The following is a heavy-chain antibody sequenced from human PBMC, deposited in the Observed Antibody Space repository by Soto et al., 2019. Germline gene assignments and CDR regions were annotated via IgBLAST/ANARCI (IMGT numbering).Heavy chain of an antibody. Sequence: ASVKVSCKASGYTFTSYGISWVRQATGQGLEWMGWISAYNGNTNYAQKLQGRVTMTTDTSTSTAYMELRSLRSDDTAVYYCAMSGSGSTGGYYYYGMDVWGQGTTVTVSS. CDR2: ISAYNGNT. CDR1: GYTFTSYG. J-gene: IGHJ6*02. CDR3: AMSGSGSTGGYYYYGMDV. D-gene: IGHD3-10*01. V-gene: IGHV1-18*04.